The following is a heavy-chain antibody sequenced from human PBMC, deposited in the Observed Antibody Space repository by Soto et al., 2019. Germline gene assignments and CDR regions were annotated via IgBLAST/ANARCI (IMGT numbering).Heavy chain of an antibody. Sequence: SETLSLTCTVSGGSISSSSYYWGWIRQPPGKGLEWIGSIYYSGSTYYNPSLESRVTISVDTSKNQFSLKLSSVTAADTAVYYCARQLAGSYYRAEYFQHWGQGTLVTSP. J-gene: IGHJ1*01. D-gene: IGHD3-10*01. CDR1: GGSISSSSYY. V-gene: IGHV4-39*01. CDR2: IYYSGST. CDR3: ARQLAGSYYRAEYFQH.